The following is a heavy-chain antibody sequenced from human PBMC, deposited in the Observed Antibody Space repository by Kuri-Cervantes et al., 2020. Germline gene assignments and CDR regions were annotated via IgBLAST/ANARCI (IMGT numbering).Heavy chain of an antibody. V-gene: IGHV3-9*01. CDR1: GFTFDDYA. CDR2: ISWNSGSI. Sequence: GGSLRLSCAASGFTFDDYAMHWVRQAPGKGLEWVSGISWNSGSIGYADSVKGRFTISRDNAKNSLYLQMNSLRAEDTALYYCASSGQLGFWGQGTLVTVSS. D-gene: IGHD6-13*01. CDR3: ASSGQLGF. J-gene: IGHJ4*02.